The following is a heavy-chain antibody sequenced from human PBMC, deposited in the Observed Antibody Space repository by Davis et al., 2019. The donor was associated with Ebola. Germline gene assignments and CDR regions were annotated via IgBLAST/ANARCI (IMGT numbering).Heavy chain of an antibody. Sequence: SVKVSCKASGGTFSSYAISWVRQAPGQGLEWMGGIIPIFGTANYAQKFQGRVTMTRNTSISTAYMELSSLRSEDTAVYYCARGTVVVTELLYYSGMDVWGKGTTVTVSS. D-gene: IGHD2-21*02. J-gene: IGHJ6*04. CDR3: ARGTVVVTELLYYSGMDV. CDR1: GGTFSSYA. V-gene: IGHV1-69*05. CDR2: IIPIFGTA.